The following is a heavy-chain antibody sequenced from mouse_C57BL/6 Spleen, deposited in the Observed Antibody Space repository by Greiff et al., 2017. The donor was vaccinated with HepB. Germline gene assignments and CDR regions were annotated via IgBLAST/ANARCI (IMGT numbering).Heavy chain of an antibody. D-gene: IGHD2-10*01. J-gene: IGHJ2*01. V-gene: IGHV1-63*01. CDR1: GYTFTNYW. CDR2: IYPGGGYT. CDR3: ARIPTMSRYYFDY. Sequence: QVQLQQSGAELVRPGTSVKMSCKASGYTFTNYWIGWAKQRPGHGLEWIGDIYPGGGYTNYNEKFKGKATLTADKSSSTAYMQFSSLTSEDSAIYYCARIPTMSRYYFDYWGQGTTLTVSS.